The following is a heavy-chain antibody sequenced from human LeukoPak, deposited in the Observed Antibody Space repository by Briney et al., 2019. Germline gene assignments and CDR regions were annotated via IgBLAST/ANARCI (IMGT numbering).Heavy chain of an antibody. D-gene: IGHD3-22*01. V-gene: IGHV1-69*05. CDR2: IIPIFGTA. CDR1: GCTFSSYA. Sequence: ASVKVSCKASGCTFSSYAISWVRQAPGQGLEWMGGIIPIFGTANYAQKFQGRVTINTDESTSTAYMELSSLRSEDTAVYYCARDYYYDSSGFYFWFDPWGQGTLVTVPS. J-gene: IGHJ5*02. CDR3: ARDYYYDSSGFYFWFDP.